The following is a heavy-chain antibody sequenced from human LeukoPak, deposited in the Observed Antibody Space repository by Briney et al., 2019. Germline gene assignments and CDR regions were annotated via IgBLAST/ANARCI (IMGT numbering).Heavy chain of an antibody. Sequence: ASVKVSCKASGYTFTSYAMHWMRQAPGQRLEWMGWINAGNGNTKYSQKFQGRVTITRDTSASTAYMELSSLRSEDTAVYYCARVLFVGIAVANLGYWGQGTLVTVSS. J-gene: IGHJ4*02. CDR2: INAGNGNT. V-gene: IGHV1-3*01. CDR3: ARVLFVGIAVANLGY. D-gene: IGHD6-19*01. CDR1: GYTFTSYA.